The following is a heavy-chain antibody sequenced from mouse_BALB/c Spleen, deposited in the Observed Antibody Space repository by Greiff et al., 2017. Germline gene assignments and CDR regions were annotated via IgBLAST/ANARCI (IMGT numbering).Heavy chain of an antibody. Sequence: EVKVVESGGGLVQPGGSRKLSCAASGFTFSSFGMHWVRQAPEKGLEWVAYISSGSSTIYYADTVKGRFTISRDNPKNTLFLQMTSLRSEDTAMYYCARKGGGYDEGDWFAYGGQGTLVTVSA. V-gene: IGHV5-17*02. CDR2: ISSGSSTI. J-gene: IGHJ3*01. D-gene: IGHD2-2*01. CDR1: GFTFSSFG. CDR3: ARKGGGYDEGDWFAY.